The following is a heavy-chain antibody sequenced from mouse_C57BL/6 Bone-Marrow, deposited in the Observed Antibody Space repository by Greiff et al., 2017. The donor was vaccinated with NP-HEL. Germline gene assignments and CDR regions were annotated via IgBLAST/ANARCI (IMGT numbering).Heavy chain of an antibody. CDR3: TRVGIITSVVATRAWFAY. CDR1: GYTFTDYE. Sequence: QVQLQQSGAELVRPGASVTLSCKASGYTFTDYEMHWVKQTPVHGLEWIGAIDPETGGTAYNQQFKGKALLTADKAYSTGYMELRSLTSEDSSVYYWTRVGIITSVVATRAWFAYWGQGTLVTVSA. D-gene: IGHD1-1*01. CDR2: IDPETGGT. J-gene: IGHJ3*01. V-gene: IGHV1-15*01.